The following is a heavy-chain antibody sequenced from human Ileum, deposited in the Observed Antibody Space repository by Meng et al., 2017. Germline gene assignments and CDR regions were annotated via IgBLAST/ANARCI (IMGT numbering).Heavy chain of an antibody. CDR2: AST. J-gene: IGHJ4*02. V-gene: IGHV4-61*08. Sequence: QVQLQESGPGLVGPAETLSLIFTVSGGSVSSDGFQWGWVRQPPGKGLEWIGYASTNYNPSLKSRVTISLDTSKNQFSLELSSVTAADTAVYYCARDHWGSLDYWGQGILVTVSS. D-gene: IGHD7-27*01. CDR3: ARDHWGSLDY. CDR1: GGSVSSDGFQ.